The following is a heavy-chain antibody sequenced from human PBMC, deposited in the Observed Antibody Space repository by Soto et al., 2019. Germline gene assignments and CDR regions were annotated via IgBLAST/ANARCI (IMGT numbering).Heavy chain of an antibody. CDR3: AREGSRYWFDP. J-gene: IGHJ5*02. CDR1: GGSISSYY. Sequence: SETLSLTCTVSGGSISSYYWSWIRQPPGKGLEWIGYIYYSGSTNYNPSLKSRVTISVDTSKDQFSLKLSSVTAADTAVYYCAREGSRYWFDPWGQGTLVTVSS. CDR2: IYYSGST. V-gene: IGHV4-59*01. D-gene: IGHD2-2*01.